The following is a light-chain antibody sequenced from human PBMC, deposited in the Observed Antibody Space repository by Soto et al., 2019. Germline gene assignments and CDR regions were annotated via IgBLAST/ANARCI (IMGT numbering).Light chain of an antibody. CDR2: EDS. V-gene: IGLV2-23*01. CDR1: SSDVGNYNL. CDR3: CSYAGSSTYV. Sequence: QSVLTQPASVSGSPGQSITISCTGTSSDVGNYNLVSWYQQHPGKVPKLMIYEDSKRPSGVSNRFSGSKSGNTASLTISGLQAEDEADYYCCSYAGSSTYVFGTGTKLTVL. J-gene: IGLJ1*01.